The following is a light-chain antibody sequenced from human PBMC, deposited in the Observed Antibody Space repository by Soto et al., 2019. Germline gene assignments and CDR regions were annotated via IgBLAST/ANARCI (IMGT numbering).Light chain of an antibody. CDR1: SSDVGGYNY. J-gene: IGLJ1*01. Sequence: HSALTPPRSVSVSPGQSVTISCTGTSSDVGGYNYVSWYQQHPGKAPKLMIYDVSKRPSGVPDRFSGSKSGNTASLTISGLQAGDEADYYCCSYAGSYTYVFGTGTKVTVL. V-gene: IGLV2-11*01. CDR2: DVS. CDR3: CSYAGSYTYV.